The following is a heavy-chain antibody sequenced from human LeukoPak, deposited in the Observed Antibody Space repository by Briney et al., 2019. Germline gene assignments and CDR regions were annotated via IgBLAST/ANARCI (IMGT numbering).Heavy chain of an antibody. J-gene: IGHJ5*02. CDR3: ATARPSRAYCSGGSCYRKGDYWFDP. Sequence: ASVKVSCKASGYTFTSYGISWVRQAPGQGLEWMGWISAYNGNTNYAQKLQGRVTMTEDASPDTAYMEVSSLRSEDTAVYFCATARPSRAYCSGGSCYRKGDYWFDPWGQGTLVTVSS. V-gene: IGHV1-18*01. CDR1: GYTFTSYG. D-gene: IGHD2-15*01. CDR2: ISAYNGNT.